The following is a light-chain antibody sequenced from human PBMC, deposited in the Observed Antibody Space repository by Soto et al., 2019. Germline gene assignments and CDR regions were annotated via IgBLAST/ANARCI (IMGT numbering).Light chain of an antibody. CDR1: NSNIETNT. Sequence: QLVLTQPPSASGTPGQRVSISCSGSNSNIETNTVNWYQHLPGTAPKLLIYRNNQRPSGVPDRFSGSKSDTSASLAISGLQSEDEADYYCAAWDDSLNGPVFGGGTKLTVL. J-gene: IGLJ3*02. CDR2: RNN. CDR3: AAWDDSLNGPV. V-gene: IGLV1-44*01.